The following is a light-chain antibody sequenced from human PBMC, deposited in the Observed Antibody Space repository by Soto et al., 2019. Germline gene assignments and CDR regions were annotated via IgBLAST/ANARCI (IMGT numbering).Light chain of an antibody. J-gene: IGKJ5*01. CDR3: QQYGSSMIT. Sequence: EIVLTQSPGTLSLSPGERATLSCRASQSVSSSYLAWYQQKPGQAPRLLIYGASSRATGIPDRFSGSGSGTDFTLTISRLEPEDFAVHYCQQYGSSMITFGQGTRLEI. V-gene: IGKV3-20*01. CDR1: QSVSSSY. CDR2: GAS.